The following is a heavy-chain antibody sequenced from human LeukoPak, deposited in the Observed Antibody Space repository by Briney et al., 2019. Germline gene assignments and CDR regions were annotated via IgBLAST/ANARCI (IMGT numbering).Heavy chain of an antibody. V-gene: IGHV4-59*12. CDR2: IYYSGST. Sequence: SETLSLTCTVSGGSISSYYWSWIRQPPGKGLEWIGYIYYSGSTNYNPSLKSRVTISVDTSKNQFSLRLSSVTAADTAVYYCAREPYYDSSGYYPWGQGTLVTVSS. CDR1: GGSISSYY. J-gene: IGHJ5*02. D-gene: IGHD3-22*01. CDR3: AREPYYDSSGYYP.